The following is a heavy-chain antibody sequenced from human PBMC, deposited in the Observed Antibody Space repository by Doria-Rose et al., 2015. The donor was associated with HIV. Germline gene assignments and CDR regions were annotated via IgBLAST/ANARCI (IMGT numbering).Heavy chain of an antibody. CDR1: GFSFESYA. V-gene: IGHV3-9*01. D-gene: IGHD3-3*01. Sequence: EVQLVESGGGLVQPGRSLRLSCVGSGFSFESYAMHWVRLAPGKGLEWVAGISWDSGAKGNADSVEGRFTIARDNASKSVYLEMRSPRPEDTAFYYCAKAPIIGPKYYFYMDVWGKGTSVTVSS. CDR2: ISWDSGAK. CDR3: AKAPIIGPKYYFYMDV. J-gene: IGHJ6*03.